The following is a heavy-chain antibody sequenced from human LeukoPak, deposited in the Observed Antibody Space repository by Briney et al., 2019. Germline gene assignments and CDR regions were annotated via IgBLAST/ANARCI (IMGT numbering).Heavy chain of an antibody. CDR2: INQDGSER. Sequence: PGGSLRLSCTASGFTFSNFWMNWVRQAPGKGLEWVANINQDGSERYYVDSVKGRFTISRDNARNSLYLRMSSLRAEDTAIYYCAREQLRGVDYWGQGTLVTVSS. V-gene: IGHV3-7*01. CDR1: GFTFSNFW. D-gene: IGHD3-10*01. CDR3: AREQLRGVDY. J-gene: IGHJ4*02.